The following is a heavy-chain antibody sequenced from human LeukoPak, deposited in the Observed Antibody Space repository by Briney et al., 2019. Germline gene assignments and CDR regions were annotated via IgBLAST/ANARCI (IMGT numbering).Heavy chain of an antibody. J-gene: IGHJ4*02. CDR1: GFTFSSYA. Sequence: PGGSLRLSCAASGFTFSSYAMSWVRQAPGKGLEWVSVIYSGGSTYYADSVKGRFTISRHNSKNTLYLQMNSLRAEDTAVYYCATWSSYYFDYWGQGTLVTVSS. D-gene: IGHD6-6*01. CDR2: IYSGGST. V-gene: IGHV3-53*04. CDR3: ATWSSYYFDY.